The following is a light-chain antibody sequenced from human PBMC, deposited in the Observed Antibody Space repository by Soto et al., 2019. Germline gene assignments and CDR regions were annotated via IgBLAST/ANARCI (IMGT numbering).Light chain of an antibody. CDR3: QQYNSYSPPT. J-gene: IGKJ1*01. V-gene: IGKV1-5*01. CDR1: QSISRW. CDR2: GVS. Sequence: IQLTQSPSSLPASVGDRVTITCRASQSISRWLAWYQQKPGKAPSLLIYGVSSLQSGVPSRFSGSGSGTEYTLTISSLQPDDFATYYCQQYNSYSPPTFGQGTKVDIK.